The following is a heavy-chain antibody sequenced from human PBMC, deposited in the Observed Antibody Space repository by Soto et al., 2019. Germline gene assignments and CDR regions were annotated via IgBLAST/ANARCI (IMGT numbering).Heavy chain of an antibody. V-gene: IGHV3-33*01. J-gene: IGHJ4*02. CDR2: IWYDGSNK. D-gene: IGHD3-3*01. CDR1: GFTFSSYG. CDR3: ARERLRFLEWLPLDY. Sequence: QVQLVESGGGVVQPGRSLRLSCAASGFTFSSYGMHWVRQAPGKGLEWVAVIWYDGSNKYYADSVKGRFTISRDNSKNTLYLQMNSLRAEDTAVYYSARERLRFLEWLPLDYWGQGTLVTVSS.